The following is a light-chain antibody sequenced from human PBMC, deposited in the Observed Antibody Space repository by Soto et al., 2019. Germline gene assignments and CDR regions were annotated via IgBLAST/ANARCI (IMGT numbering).Light chain of an antibody. V-gene: IGLV1-51*01. CDR3: GTWASSLSAVV. Sequence: QSVLTQPPSVSAAPGQKFSLSCSGRTSNIGTNYVSWYQHLPGTAAKLLIYENDKRPSGIPDRFSGSKSDTSATLGITGLQTGDEADYYCGTWASSLSAVVFGGGTKVTVL. CDR2: END. J-gene: IGLJ2*01. CDR1: TSNIGTNY.